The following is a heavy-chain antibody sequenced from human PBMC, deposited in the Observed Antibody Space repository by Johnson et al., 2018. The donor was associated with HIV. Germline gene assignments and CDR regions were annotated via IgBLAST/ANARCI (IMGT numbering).Heavy chain of an antibody. J-gene: IGHJ3*02. CDR3: ARDGRGEQLVDQGDAFDI. D-gene: IGHD6-6*01. V-gene: IGHV3-11*01. CDR2: ISSSGSSI. CDR1: GFTVSSNY. Sequence: QVQLVESGGGLIQPGGSLRLSCAASGFTVSSNYMNWIRQAPGKGLEWVSYISSSGSSIYYADSVKGRFTISRDNAENSLYLQMNSLRAEDTALYFCARDGRGEQLVDQGDAFDIWGQGTMVTVSS.